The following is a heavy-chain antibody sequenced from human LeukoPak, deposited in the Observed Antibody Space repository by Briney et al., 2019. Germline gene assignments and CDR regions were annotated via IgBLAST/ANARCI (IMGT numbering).Heavy chain of an antibody. V-gene: IGHV4-59*01. J-gene: IGHJ4*02. CDR2: IYYSGST. D-gene: IGHD3-22*01. CDR3: ARAYDRSPYYFDY. CDR1: GGSISSYY. Sequence: SETLSLTCTVSGGSISSYYWSWIRQPPGKGLEWIGYIYYSGSTNYSPSLKSRVTISVDTSKNQFSLKLSSVTAADTAVYYCARAYDRSPYYFDYWGQGTLVTVSS.